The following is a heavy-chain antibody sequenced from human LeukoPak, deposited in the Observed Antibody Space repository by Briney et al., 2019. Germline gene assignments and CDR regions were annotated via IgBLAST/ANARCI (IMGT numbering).Heavy chain of an antibody. D-gene: IGHD2-15*01. CDR1: GGSFSGYY. CDR3: ARYRRYCSGGSCFDY. CDR2: NNHSGST. Sequence: KPSETLSVTCAVYGGSFSGYYWRSIRQPPGKGLEWIGENNHSGSTNYNPSLKSRVTISVDTSKKQLSLKLSSVTAADTAVYYCARYRRYCSGGSCFDYWGQGTLVTVSS. V-gene: IGHV4-34*01. J-gene: IGHJ4*02.